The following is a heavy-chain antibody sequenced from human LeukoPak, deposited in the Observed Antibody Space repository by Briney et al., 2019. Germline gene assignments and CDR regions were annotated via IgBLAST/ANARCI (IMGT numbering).Heavy chain of an antibody. CDR3: ARGFREFDP. CDR1: GGSLSGYY. CDR2: INHSGST. J-gene: IGHJ5*02. V-gene: IGHV4-34*01. D-gene: IGHD5-24*01. Sequence: SETVSLTCAVYGGSLSGYYWSWIRQPPGKGLEWIGEINHSGSTNYNPSLKSRVTISLDTSKNQFSLNLSSVTAADTAVYYCARGFREFDPWGQGTLVTVPS.